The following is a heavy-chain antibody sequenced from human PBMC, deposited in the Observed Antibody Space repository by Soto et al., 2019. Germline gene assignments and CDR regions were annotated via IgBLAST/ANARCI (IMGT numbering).Heavy chain of an antibody. CDR2: ISGSGHTI. CDR3: ARDDPFDL. V-gene: IGHV3-23*01. J-gene: IGHJ4*02. CDR1: GFTFDGFP. Sequence: LRLSCKATGFTFDGFPMTWVRQAPGKGLQWVAAISGSGHTITYADSVTGRFTISRDNSKDTLYLQMNSLRHEDSAIYFCARDDPFDLWGQGTQVTVSS.